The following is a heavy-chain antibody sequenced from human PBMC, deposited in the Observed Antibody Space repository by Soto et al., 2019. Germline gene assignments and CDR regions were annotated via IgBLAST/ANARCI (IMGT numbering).Heavy chain of an antibody. D-gene: IGHD4-17*01. CDR3: ARDYGDYFDY. CDR1: GASISSNF. CDR2: IYFGGTT. V-gene: IGHV4-59*01. J-gene: IGHJ4*02. Sequence: PSETLSLTCSVSGASISSNFWSWVRQPPGKGLEWIGYIYFGGTTQSNPSLKGRATISLDTSKNQFSLKLSSVTAADTAVYYCARDYGDYFDYWGQGTLVTVSS.